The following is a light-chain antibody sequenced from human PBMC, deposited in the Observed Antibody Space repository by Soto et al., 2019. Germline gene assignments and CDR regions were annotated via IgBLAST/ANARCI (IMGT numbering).Light chain of an antibody. CDR1: QNVYNN. Sequence: EIVMTQSPATLSVSPGEGATLSCKASQNVYNNLAWYQQRPGQPPRLLIYDASTRANGISARFSGSGYGTEFTLTISSLQSEDFAVYFCQQCRNWPRTFGGGTKVEIK. J-gene: IGKJ4*01. V-gene: IGKV3-15*01. CDR3: QQCRNWPRT. CDR2: DAS.